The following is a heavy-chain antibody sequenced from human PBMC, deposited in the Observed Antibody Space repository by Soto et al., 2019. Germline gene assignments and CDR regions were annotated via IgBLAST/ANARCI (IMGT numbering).Heavy chain of an antibody. CDR1: GFTFSSYS. Sequence: GGSLRLSCAASGFTFSSYSMNWVRQAPGKGLEWVSYISSSSSTIYYADSVKGRFTISRDNAKNSLYLQMNSLRAEDTAVYYCARGYGDYLLWGMDVWGQGTTVTVSS. CDR2: ISSSSSTI. D-gene: IGHD4-17*01. J-gene: IGHJ6*02. CDR3: ARGYGDYLLWGMDV. V-gene: IGHV3-48*01.